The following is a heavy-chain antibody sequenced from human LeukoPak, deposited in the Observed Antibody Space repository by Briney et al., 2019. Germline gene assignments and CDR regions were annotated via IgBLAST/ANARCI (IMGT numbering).Heavy chain of an antibody. V-gene: IGHV3-53*01. CDR3: AKVPAVAAHMYYFDY. CDR1: RFTVSSNY. J-gene: IGHJ4*02. CDR2: IYSDGST. D-gene: IGHD6-19*01. Sequence: PGGSLRLSCAASRFTVSSNYMNWVRQAPGKGVECVSVIYSDGSTFYADSVKGRFTISRDNSKNTLYLQMNSLRAEDTAVYYCAKVPAVAAHMYYFDYWSQGTLVTVSS.